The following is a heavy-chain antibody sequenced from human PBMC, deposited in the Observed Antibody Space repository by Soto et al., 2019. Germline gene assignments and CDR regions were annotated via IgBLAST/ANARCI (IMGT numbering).Heavy chain of an antibody. Sequence: GESLKISCAASGFTFSNYWMHWVRQAPGKGLEWVSRISSDGSTTHYADSVKGRFTISRDNAKNTLSLQMNSLRAEDTAVYYCARDAYISGYYQFDYWGQGTLVTVSS. CDR1: GFTFSNYW. V-gene: IGHV3-74*01. D-gene: IGHD6-19*01. CDR3: ARDAYISGYYQFDY. J-gene: IGHJ4*02. CDR2: ISSDGSTT.